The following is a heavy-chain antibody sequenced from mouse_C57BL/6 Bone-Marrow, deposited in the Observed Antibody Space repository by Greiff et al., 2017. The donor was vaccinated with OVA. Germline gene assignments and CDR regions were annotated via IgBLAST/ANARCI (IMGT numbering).Heavy chain of an antibody. CDR3: ARGYGSSYRTYWYFDV. J-gene: IGHJ1*03. V-gene: IGHV5-2*01. CDR1: EYEFPSHD. D-gene: IGHD1-1*01. CDR2: INSDGGST. Sequence: EVKLMESGGGLVQPGESLKLSCESNEYEFPSHDMSWVRKTPEKRLELVAAINSDGGSTYYPDTMERRFIISRDNTKKTLYLQMSSLRSEDTALYYGARGYGSSYRTYWYFDVWGTGTTVTVSS.